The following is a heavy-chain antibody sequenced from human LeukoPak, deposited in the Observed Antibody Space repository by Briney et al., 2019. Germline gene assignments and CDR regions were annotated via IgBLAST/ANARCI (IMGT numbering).Heavy chain of an antibody. CDR3: AIAPDDYDFWSGPFDY. CDR2: ISAYSGNT. Sequence: ASVKVSCKASVYTFTNYGISWVRQAPGQGLEWMGWISAYSGNTNYAQNLQGRVTMTTDTSTSTAYMELRSLRSDDTTVYYCAIAPDDYDFWSGPFDYWGRGTLVTVSS. V-gene: IGHV1-18*01. D-gene: IGHD3-3*01. CDR1: VYTFTNYG. J-gene: IGHJ4*02.